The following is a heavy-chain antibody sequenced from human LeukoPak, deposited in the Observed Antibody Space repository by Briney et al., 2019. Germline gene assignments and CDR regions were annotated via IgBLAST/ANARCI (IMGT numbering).Heavy chain of an antibody. V-gene: IGHV3-9*01. Sequence: GGSLRLSCAASGFTFDDYAMHWVRQAPGKGLEWVSGISWNSGSIGYADSVKGRFTISRDNAKNSLYLQMNSLRAEDTALYYCAKDTYSSGYYGAFDIWGQGTMVTVSS. CDR2: ISWNSGSI. CDR3: AKDTYSSGYYGAFDI. J-gene: IGHJ3*02. CDR1: GFTFDDYA. D-gene: IGHD3-22*01.